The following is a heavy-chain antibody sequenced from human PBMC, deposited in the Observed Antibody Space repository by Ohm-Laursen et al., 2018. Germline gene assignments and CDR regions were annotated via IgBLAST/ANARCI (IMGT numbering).Heavy chain of an antibody. V-gene: IGHV1-69*04. CDR1: GGTFSSYA. Sequence: SSVKVSCKASGGTFSSYAISWVRQAPGQGLEWMGGIIPILGIANYAQKFQGRVTITADKSTSTAYMELSSLRSEDTAVYYCASYCSSTSCYAYYYGMDVWGQGTTVTVSS. CDR3: ASYCSSTSCYAYYYGMDV. J-gene: IGHJ6*02. CDR2: IIPILGIA. D-gene: IGHD2-2*01.